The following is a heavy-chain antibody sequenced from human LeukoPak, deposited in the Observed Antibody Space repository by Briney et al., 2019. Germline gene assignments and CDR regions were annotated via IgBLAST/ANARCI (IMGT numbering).Heavy chain of an antibody. D-gene: IGHD3-22*01. CDR1: GFTVSSNY. J-gene: IGHJ4*02. CDR2: IYSGGRT. Sequence: GGSLRLTCAASGFTVSSNYMSWVRQAPGKGLEWVSVIYSGGRTYYADSVKGRFTISRDNSKNTLYLQMNSLRAEDTAVYYCARESNSGYYLSYWGQGTLVTVSS. V-gene: IGHV3-66*01. CDR3: ARESNSGYYLSY.